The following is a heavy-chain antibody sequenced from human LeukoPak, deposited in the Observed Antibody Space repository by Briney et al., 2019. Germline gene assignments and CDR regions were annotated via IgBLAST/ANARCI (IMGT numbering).Heavy chain of an antibody. V-gene: IGHV3-30*18. CDR3: AKDLIGSGWHNYFDP. CDR2: ISYEGSSE. J-gene: IGHJ5*02. CDR1: GFTFSNYG. Sequence: QPGGSLRLSCAASGFTFSNYGMHWVRQAPGKGLEWVAMISYEGSSEYYADSVKGRFTISRDTSKNTLYLGMNSLRVEDTAVYHCAKDLIGSGWHNYFDPWGQGTLVTVSS. D-gene: IGHD6-19*01.